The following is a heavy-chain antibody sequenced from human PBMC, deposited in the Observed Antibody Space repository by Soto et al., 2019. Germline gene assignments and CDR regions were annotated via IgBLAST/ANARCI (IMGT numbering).Heavy chain of an antibody. V-gene: IGHV1-69*13. J-gene: IGHJ4*02. D-gene: IGHD3-9*01. CDR1: GGTFSSYA. Sequence: ASVKVSCKASGGTFSSYAISWVRQAPGQGLEWMGGIIPVFGTANYAQKFQGRVTITADESTSTAYMELSSLRSEDTAVYYCARDNRPVRDYDILTGYYPLAYWGQGTLVTVS. CDR3: ARDNRPVRDYDILTGYYPLAY. CDR2: IIPVFGTA.